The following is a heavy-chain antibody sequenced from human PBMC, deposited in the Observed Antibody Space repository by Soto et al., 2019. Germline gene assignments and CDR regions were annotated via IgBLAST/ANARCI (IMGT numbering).Heavy chain of an antibody. Sequence: QVQLVESGGGVVQPGRSLRLSCAASGFTFNTFAMHWVRQAPGKGLEWVAVISYDGSNKFYAESVKGRFTISRDNSKNTLFLQMNSLRAEDTAVYYCARASINSGWYFKEGYTYAMDVWGQGTAVTVSS. CDR1: GFTFNTFA. J-gene: IGHJ6*02. CDR3: ARASINSGWYFKEGYTYAMDV. D-gene: IGHD6-19*01. V-gene: IGHV3-30-3*01. CDR2: ISYDGSNK.